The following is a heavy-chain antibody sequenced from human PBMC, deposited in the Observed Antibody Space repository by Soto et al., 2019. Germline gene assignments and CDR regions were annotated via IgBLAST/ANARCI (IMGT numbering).Heavy chain of an antibody. CDR1: GGSISSYY. Sequence: PSETLYLTCTVSGGSISSYYWSWIRQPPGKGLEWIGYIYYSGSTNYNPSLKSRVTISVDTSKNQFSLKLSSVTAADTAVYYCARVPGVRRYYYYYMDVWGKGTTVTVSS. CDR3: ARVPGVRRYYYYYMDV. D-gene: IGHD3-10*01. J-gene: IGHJ6*03. CDR2: IYYSGST. V-gene: IGHV4-59*01.